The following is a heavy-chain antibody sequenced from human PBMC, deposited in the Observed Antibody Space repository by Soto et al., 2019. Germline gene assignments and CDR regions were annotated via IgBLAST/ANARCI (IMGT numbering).Heavy chain of an antibody. CDR1: GHTFSDYY. CDR3: ARGDSTDCSNGVCSFFYNHDMDV. J-gene: IGHJ6*02. D-gene: IGHD2-8*01. CDR2: ISPKSGGA. Sequence: GASVKVSCKAGGHTFSDYYIQWVRQAPGQGLEYMGWISPKSGGAAYAQKFRGRVTMTRDTSVNLAYLHLSSLKSDDTAVYFCARGDSTDCSNGVCSFFYNHDMDVWGQGTTVTVSS. V-gene: IGHV1-2*02.